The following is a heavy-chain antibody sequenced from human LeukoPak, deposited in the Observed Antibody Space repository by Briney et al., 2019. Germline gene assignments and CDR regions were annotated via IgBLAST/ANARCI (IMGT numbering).Heavy chain of an antibody. CDR2: IIPNFGTA. V-gene: IGHV1-69*13. CDR1: GGTFSSYA. D-gene: IGHD3-9*01. Sequence: SLKVCCKASGGTFSSYAISWVRQAPGQGLEWMGGIIPNFGTANYAQKFQGRVTITADESTSTAYMELSSLRSEDTAVYYCVIKQKTAYEILRSAFDIWGQGTMVTVSS. J-gene: IGHJ3*02. CDR3: VIKQKTAYEILRSAFDI.